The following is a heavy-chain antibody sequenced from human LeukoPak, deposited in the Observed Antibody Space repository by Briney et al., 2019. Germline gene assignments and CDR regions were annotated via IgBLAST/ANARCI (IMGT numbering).Heavy chain of an antibody. V-gene: IGHV4-39*07. Sequence: PSETLSLTCTVSGGSISSSSYYWGWIRQPPGKGLEWIGSIYYSGSTYYNPSLKSRVTISVDTSKNQFSLKLSSVTAADTAVYYCAREGIGGYSDYWGQGTLVTVSS. D-gene: IGHD3-22*01. J-gene: IGHJ4*02. CDR1: GGSISSSSYY. CDR3: AREGIGGYSDY. CDR2: IYYSGST.